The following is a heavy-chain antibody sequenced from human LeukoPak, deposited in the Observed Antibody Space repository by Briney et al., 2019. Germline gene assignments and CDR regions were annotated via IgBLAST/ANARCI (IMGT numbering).Heavy chain of an antibody. CDR2: IYSGGST. CDR3: ARDALPYEGWFDP. V-gene: IGHV3-53*01. Sequence: GGSLRLSCAASGFTVSSNYMSWVRQAPGKGLEWVSVIYSGGSTYYADSVKGRFTISRDNSKSTLYLQMNSLRAEDTAVYYCARDALPYEGWFDPWGQGTLVTVSS. J-gene: IGHJ5*02. CDR1: GFTVSSNY. D-gene: IGHD3-3*01.